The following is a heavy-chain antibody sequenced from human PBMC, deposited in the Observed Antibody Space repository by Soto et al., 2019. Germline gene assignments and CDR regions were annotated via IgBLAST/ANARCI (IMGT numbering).Heavy chain of an antibody. CDR2: INSDGSST. V-gene: IGHV3-74*01. D-gene: IGHD6-19*01. CDR3: SSSPSVAGML. Sequence: GSLRLSCAASGFTFSSSWMHWVRQAPGKGLVWVSHINSDGSSTNYADSVKGRFTISRDNAKNTLYLQMNSLRAEDTAVYFCSSSPSVAGMLWGQGTGVTVS. J-gene: IGHJ4*02. CDR1: GFTFSSSW.